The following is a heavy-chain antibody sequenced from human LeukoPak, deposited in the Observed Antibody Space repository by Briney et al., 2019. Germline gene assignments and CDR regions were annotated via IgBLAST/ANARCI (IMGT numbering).Heavy chain of an antibody. CDR2: IYDSWST. V-gene: IGHV4-59*01. CDR3: AGGRWLHLPHY. CDR1: GGSMSSYY. J-gene: IGHJ4*02. Sequence: PSETLSLTCAVSGGSMSSYYWSWIRQPPGKGLGWIGYIYDSWSTKYNPSFKSRVTISADTSKKEFSLKLTSVTAADTAVYYCAGGRWLHLPHYWGQGTLVTVSS. D-gene: IGHD5-24*01.